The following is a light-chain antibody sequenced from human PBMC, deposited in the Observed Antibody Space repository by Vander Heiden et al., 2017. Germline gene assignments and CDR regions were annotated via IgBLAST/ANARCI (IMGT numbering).Light chain of an antibody. CDR2: WAS. CDR1: QSAVSTANNKNY. J-gene: IGKJ2*01. Sequence: DLGLTQSPHPLPARLGHTASSTRNLSQSAVSTANNKNYLAWYQQKPGQSPKLLLYWASTRESGVPDRFSGSGSRTDFTLTISSMQAEDVAVYYCQLYYDISPYTFGQGTKLEIK. V-gene: IGKV4-1*01. CDR3: QLYYDISPYT.